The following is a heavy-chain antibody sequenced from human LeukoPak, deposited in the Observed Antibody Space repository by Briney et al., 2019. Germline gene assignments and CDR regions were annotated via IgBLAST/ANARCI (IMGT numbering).Heavy chain of an antibody. CDR3: AKDGGGYYYDSSGYNY. V-gene: IGHV3-23*01. J-gene: IGHJ4*02. Sequence: GGSLRLSCAASGFTFSSYAMSWVRQAPGKGLEWVSAISGSGGSTYYADSVKGRFTISRDDSKNTLYLQMNSLRAEDTAVYYCAKDGGGYYYDSSGYNYWGQGTLVTVSS. CDR1: GFTFSSYA. CDR2: ISGSGGST. D-gene: IGHD3-22*01.